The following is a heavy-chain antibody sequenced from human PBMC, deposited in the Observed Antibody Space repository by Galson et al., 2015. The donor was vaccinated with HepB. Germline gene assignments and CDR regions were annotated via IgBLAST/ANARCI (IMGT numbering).Heavy chain of an antibody. D-gene: IGHD3-22*01. CDR2: ISGSGGST. CDR3: AKARPPLYYYDSSGFSDY. Sequence: SLRLSCAASGFTFSSYTISWVRQAPGKGLEWVSAISGSGGSTYYADSVKGRFTISRDNSKNTLYLQMNSLRAEDTAVYYCAKARPPLYYYDSSGFSDYWGQGTLVTVSS. V-gene: IGHV3-23*01. J-gene: IGHJ4*02. CDR1: GFTFSSYT.